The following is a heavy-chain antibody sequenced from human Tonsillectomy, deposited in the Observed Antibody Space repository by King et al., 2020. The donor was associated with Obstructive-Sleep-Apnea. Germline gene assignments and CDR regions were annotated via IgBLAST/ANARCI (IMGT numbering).Heavy chain of an antibody. Sequence: VQLVESGGGLVKPGGSLRLSCAASAFSFSTSNMNWVRQAPGKGLEWVASISSSSSDIYYADSVKGRFTISRDNAKNSLYLQLNSLRAEDTAVYYCARDLMQRRNYYYYALDVWGQGTTVTVSS. J-gene: IGHJ6*02. CDR2: ISSSSSDI. V-gene: IGHV3-21*01. D-gene: IGHD6-25*01. CDR1: AFSFSTSN. CDR3: ARDLMQRRNYYYYALDV.